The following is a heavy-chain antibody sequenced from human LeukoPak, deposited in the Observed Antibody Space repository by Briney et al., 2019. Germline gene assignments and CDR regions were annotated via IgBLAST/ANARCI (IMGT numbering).Heavy chain of an antibody. CDR2: ISSSGSTI. CDR3: AKFILGVVVPARGDNWFDP. Sequence: PGGSLRLSCAASGFTFSDYYMSWIRQAPGKGLEWVSYISSSGSTIYYADSVKGRFTISRDNSKNTLYLRMNSLRAEDTAVYYCAKFILGVVVPARGDNWFDPWGQGTLVTVSS. D-gene: IGHD2-2*01. V-gene: IGHV3-11*01. J-gene: IGHJ5*02. CDR1: GFTFSDYY.